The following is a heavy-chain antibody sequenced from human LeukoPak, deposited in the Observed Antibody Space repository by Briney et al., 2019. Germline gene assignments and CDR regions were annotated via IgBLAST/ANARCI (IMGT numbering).Heavy chain of an antibody. V-gene: IGHV3-11*06. J-gene: IGHJ5*02. D-gene: IGHD2-15*01. CDR2: ISSSSSYT. CDR3: ARDRYCSGGSCYGWFDP. Sequence: GSLRLSCAASGFTFSDYYMSWIRQAPGKGLEWVSYISSSSSYTKYADSVKGRFTISRDNAKNSLYLQMNSLRAEDTAVYHCARDRYCSGGSCYGWFDPWGQGTLVTVSS. CDR1: GFTFSDYY.